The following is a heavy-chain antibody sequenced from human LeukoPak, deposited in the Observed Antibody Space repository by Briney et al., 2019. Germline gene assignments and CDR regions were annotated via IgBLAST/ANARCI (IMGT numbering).Heavy chain of an antibody. CDR1: GFTFSSYW. D-gene: IGHD3-16*01. J-gene: IGHJ6*02. CDR2: IWYDGSNK. CDR3: AKDFGFKSVYYYYGMDV. Sequence: GGSLRLSCAASGFTFSSYWMSWVRQAPGKGLEWVAVIWYDGSNKYYADSVKGRFTISRDNSKNTLYLQMNSLRAEDTAVYYCAKDFGFKSVYYYYGMDVWGQGTTVTVSS. V-gene: IGHV3-30*02.